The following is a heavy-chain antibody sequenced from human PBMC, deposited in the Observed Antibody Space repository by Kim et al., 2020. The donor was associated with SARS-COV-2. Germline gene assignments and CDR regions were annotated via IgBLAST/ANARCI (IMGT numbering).Heavy chain of an antibody. Sequence: GGSLRLSCAASGFTFSSYAMSWVRQAPGKGLEWVSAISGSGGSTYYADSVKGRFTISRDNSKNTLYLQMNSLRAEDTAVYYCAKVSGSYYHYYYYGMDVWGQGTTVTVSS. V-gene: IGHV3-23*01. CDR3: AKVSGSYYHYYYYGMDV. CDR1: GFTFSSYA. J-gene: IGHJ6*02. CDR2: ISGSGGST. D-gene: IGHD1-26*01.